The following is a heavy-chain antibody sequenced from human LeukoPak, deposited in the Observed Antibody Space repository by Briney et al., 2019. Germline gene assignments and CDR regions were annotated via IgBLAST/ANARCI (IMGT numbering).Heavy chain of an antibody. D-gene: IGHD6-19*01. CDR2: INLNSGGT. CDR1: GYTFTGYY. J-gene: IGHJ3*02. V-gene: IGHV1-2*02. CDR3: ARVFRQWLVRNAFDI. Sequence: ASVKVSCKASGYTFTGYYMHWVRQAPGQGLEWMGWINLNSGGTNYAQKFQGRVTMTRDTSISTAYMELSRLRSDDTAVYYCARVFRQWLVRNAFDIWGQGTMVTVSS.